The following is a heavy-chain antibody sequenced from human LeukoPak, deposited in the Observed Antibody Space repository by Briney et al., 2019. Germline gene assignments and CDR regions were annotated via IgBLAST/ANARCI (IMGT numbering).Heavy chain of an antibody. CDR1: GFTVSSNY. V-gene: IGHV3-53*01. J-gene: IGHJ4*02. CDR3: ARRRDSGSLQHFDY. CDR2: ITGSGNTT. Sequence: GGSLRLSCAASGFTVSSNYINWVRQAPGKGLEWVSSITGSGNTTYYADSVKGRFTISRDNSKNTLYLQMISLRAEDTAVYYCARRRDSGSLQHFDYWGQGTLVTVSS. D-gene: IGHD1-26*01.